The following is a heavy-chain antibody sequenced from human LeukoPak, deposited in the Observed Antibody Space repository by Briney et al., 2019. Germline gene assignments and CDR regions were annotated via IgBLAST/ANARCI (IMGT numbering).Heavy chain of an antibody. Sequence: GGSLRLSCAASGFTFSSYSMNWVRQAPGKGLVWVSRINSDGSSTSYADSVKGRFTISRDNAKNTLYLQMNSLRAEDTAVYYCARGPNYYDSRGGIADPWGQGTLVTVSS. CDR1: GFTFSSYS. CDR2: INSDGSST. V-gene: IGHV3-74*01. D-gene: IGHD3-22*01. J-gene: IGHJ5*02. CDR3: ARGPNYYDSRGGIADP.